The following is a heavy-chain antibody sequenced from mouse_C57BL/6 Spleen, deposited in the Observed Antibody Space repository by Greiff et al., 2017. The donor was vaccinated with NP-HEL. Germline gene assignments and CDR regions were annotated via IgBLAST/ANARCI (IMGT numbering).Heavy chain of an antibody. V-gene: IGHV1-69*01. Sequence: VQLQQPGAELVMPGASVKLSCKASGYTFTSYWMHWVKQRPGQGLEWIGEIDPSDSYTNYNQKFKGKSTLTVDKSSSTAYMQLSSLTSEDSAVYYCARWGYSNYYAMDYWGQGTSVTVSS. CDR1: GYTFTSYW. CDR3: ARWGYSNYYAMDY. D-gene: IGHD2-5*01. J-gene: IGHJ4*01. CDR2: IDPSDSYT.